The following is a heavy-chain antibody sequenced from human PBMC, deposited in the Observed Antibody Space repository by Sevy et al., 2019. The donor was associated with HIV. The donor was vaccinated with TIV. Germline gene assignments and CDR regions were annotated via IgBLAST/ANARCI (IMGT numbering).Heavy chain of an antibody. Sequence: SETLSLTCAVYGGSFSGYYWSWIRQPPGKGLEWIGEINHSGSTNYNPSLKSRVTISVDTSKNQFSLKLSSVTAADTAVYYCARGRLTYSGYPLGMDVWGQGTTVTVSS. CDR3: ARGRLTYSGYPLGMDV. CDR1: GGSFSGYY. D-gene: IGHD5-12*01. CDR2: INHSGST. V-gene: IGHV4-34*01. J-gene: IGHJ6*02.